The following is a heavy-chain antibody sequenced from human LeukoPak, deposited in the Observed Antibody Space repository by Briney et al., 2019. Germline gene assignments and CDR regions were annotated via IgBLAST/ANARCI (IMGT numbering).Heavy chain of an antibody. V-gene: IGHV3-30-3*01. CDR1: GFTFSSYA. CDR3: ASGGGYCSSTSCYVSDY. J-gene: IGHJ4*02. Sequence: SLRLSCAASGFTFSSYAMHWVRQAPGKGLGWVAVISYDGINKYYADSVKGRFTISRDNSKNTLYLQMNSLRAEDTAVYYCASGGGYCSSTSCYVSDYWGQGTLVTVSS. D-gene: IGHD2-2*01. CDR2: ISYDGINK.